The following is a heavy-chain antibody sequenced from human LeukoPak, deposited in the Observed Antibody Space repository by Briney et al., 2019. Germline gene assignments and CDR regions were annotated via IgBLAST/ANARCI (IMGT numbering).Heavy chain of an antibody. D-gene: IGHD2-2*02. CDR2: ISIYSGNT. Sequence: ASVKVSCKASGYTFASYGISWVRQAPGQGLEWMGWISIYSGNTDYARNLQGRITVTADTSANTAYMELRSLTSDDTAVYYCARDRDAIPDYWGQGTLVTVSS. CDR1: GYTFASYG. CDR3: ARDRDAIPDY. J-gene: IGHJ4*02. V-gene: IGHV1-18*01.